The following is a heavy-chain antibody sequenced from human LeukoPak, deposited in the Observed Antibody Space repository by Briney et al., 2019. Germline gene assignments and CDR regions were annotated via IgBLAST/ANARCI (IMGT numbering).Heavy chain of an antibody. D-gene: IGHD3-3*01. J-gene: IGHJ6*02. V-gene: IGHV4-39*01. CDR1: GGSISSSSYY. Sequence: SETLSLTCTVSGGSISSSSYYWDWIRQPPGKGLEWIGSIYYSGSTYYKPSLKSRVTISVDTSKNQFSLKLSSVTAADTAVYYCARIPRVDFWSGYYHPQYGMDVWGQGTTVTVSS. CDR2: IYYSGST. CDR3: ARIPRVDFWSGYYHPQYGMDV.